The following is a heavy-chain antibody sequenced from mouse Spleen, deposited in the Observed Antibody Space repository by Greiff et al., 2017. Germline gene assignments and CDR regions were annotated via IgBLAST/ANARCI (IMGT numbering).Heavy chain of an antibody. D-gene: IGHD1-2*01. CDR1: GYAFSSYW. CDR2: IYPGSGST. CDR3: ARDYGYYAMDY. Sequence: QVQLQQSGAELVKPGASVKISCKASGYAFSSYWMNWVKQRPGQGLEWIGDIYPGSGSTNYNEKFKSKATLTVDTSSSTAYMQLSSLTSEDSAVYYCARDYGYYAMDYWGQGTSVTVSS. J-gene: IGHJ4*01. V-gene: IGHV1-55*01.